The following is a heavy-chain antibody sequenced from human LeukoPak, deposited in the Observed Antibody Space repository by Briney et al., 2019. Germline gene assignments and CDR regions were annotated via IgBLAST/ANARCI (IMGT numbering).Heavy chain of an antibody. Sequence: ASVKVSCKASGYTFTSYAIHWVRQAPGQSLEWMGWINAGNGNTKYSLKFQGRVTITRDTSATTAYMELSSLRSEDTAVYYCARYGTVTTSIFDYWGQGTLFTVSS. V-gene: IGHV1-3*01. D-gene: IGHD4-17*01. CDR1: GYTFTSYA. CDR2: INAGNGNT. CDR3: ARYGTVTTSIFDY. J-gene: IGHJ4*02.